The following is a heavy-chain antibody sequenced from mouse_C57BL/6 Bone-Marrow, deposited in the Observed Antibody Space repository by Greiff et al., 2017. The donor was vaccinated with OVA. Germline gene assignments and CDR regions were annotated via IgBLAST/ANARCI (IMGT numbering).Heavy chain of an antibody. D-gene: IGHD3-2*02. V-gene: IGHV1-59*01. CDR1: GYTFTSYW. J-gene: IGHJ2*01. Sequence: QVQLQQPGAELVRPGTSVKLSCKASGYTFTSYWMHWVKQRPGQGLEWIGVIDPSDSYTNYNQKFKGKATLTVDTSSSTAYMQLSSLTSEDSAVYYCASQGSLDYWGQGTTLTVSS. CDR3: ASQGSLDY. CDR2: IDPSDSYT.